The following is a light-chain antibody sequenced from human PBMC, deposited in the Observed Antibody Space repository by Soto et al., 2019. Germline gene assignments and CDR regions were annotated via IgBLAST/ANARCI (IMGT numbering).Light chain of an antibody. CDR1: QGIRND. CDR2: AAS. Sequence: AIQMTQSPSSLSASVGDRGTITCRASQGIRNDLGWYQQKPGKAPKLLIYAASSLQSGVPSRFSGSASGTDFTLTIRSLQPEDFATYYCLQDYPYPWTFGQGTKVEIK. V-gene: IGKV1-6*01. J-gene: IGKJ1*01. CDR3: LQDYPYPWT.